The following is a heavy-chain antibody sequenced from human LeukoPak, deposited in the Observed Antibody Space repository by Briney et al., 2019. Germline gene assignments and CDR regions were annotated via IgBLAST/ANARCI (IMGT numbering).Heavy chain of an antibody. CDR2: INHSGST. D-gene: IGHD6-19*01. CDR1: GGSFSGYY. V-gene: IGHV4-34*01. J-gene: IGHJ4*02. CDR3: ARARSSGWYPSPNDY. Sequence: PSETLSLTCAVYGGSFSGYYWSWIRQPPGKGVEWIGEINHSGSTNYNPSLKSRVTISVDTSKNQFSLKLSSVTAADTAVYYCARARSSGWYPSPNDYWGQGTLVTVSS.